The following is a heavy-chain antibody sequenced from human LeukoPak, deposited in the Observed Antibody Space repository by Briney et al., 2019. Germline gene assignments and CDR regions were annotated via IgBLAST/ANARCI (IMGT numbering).Heavy chain of an antibody. CDR1: GFTFSRYL. CDR2: IKEDGSEG. J-gene: IGHJ4*02. V-gene: IGHV3-7*01. CDR3: ARDSGGNDY. D-gene: IGHD3-16*01. Sequence: GGSLRLSCATSGFTFSRYLMTWVRQAPGKGLECVATIKEDGSEGYYVDSVKGRFTISRDNAKNSVFLQMNNLRVEDTAMYYCARDSGGNDYWGQGLLVTVSS.